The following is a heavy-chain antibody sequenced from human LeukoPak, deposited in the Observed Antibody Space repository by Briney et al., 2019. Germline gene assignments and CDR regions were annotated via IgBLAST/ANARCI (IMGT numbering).Heavy chain of an antibody. D-gene: IGHD2-2*02. J-gene: IGHJ6*03. CDR3: ARDTLDCSSTRCYRGSGYMDV. V-gene: IGHV1-69*05. CDR1: GGTFSSYA. Sequence: ASVKVSCKASGGTFSSYAISWVRQAPGQGLEWMGGIIPIFGTANYAQKFQGRVTITTDESTSTAYMELSSLRSEDTAVYYCARDTLDCSSTRCYRGSGYMDVWGKGTTVTVSS. CDR2: IIPIFGTA.